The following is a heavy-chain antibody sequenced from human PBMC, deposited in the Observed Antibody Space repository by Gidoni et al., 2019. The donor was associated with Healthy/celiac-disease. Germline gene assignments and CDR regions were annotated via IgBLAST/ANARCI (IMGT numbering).Heavy chain of an antibody. Sequence: QVQLQESGPRLVTPSPTLSLPCTVSGGSTSSGGYYWSWIRQPPGKGLEWIGYIYYSGSTYDNPSRKSRVTRSVDTSKNQFSLKLSAVTAADTAVYYCARTVVVVVEAIDVVNAFDIWGQGTMVTVSS. CDR1: GGSTSSGGYY. J-gene: IGHJ3*02. CDR2: IYYSGST. V-gene: IGHV4-31*03. D-gene: IGHD2-15*01. CDR3: ARTVVVVVEAIDVVNAFDI.